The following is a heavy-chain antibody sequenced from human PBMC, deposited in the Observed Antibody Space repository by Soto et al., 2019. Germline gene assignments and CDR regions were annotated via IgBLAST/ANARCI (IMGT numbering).Heavy chain of an antibody. CDR1: GFTFSNAW. D-gene: IGHD3-3*01. Sequence: EVQLVESGGGLVKPGGYLRLSCAASGFTFSNAWMSWVLQAPGKGLEWVGRIKTKTDGGTTDYAAPVKGRFTISRDDSKNTLYLQMNSRKPEYKAVYYCTTGVPSRGMDVWGQGTTVTVSS. J-gene: IGHJ6*02. CDR3: TTGVPSRGMDV. CDR2: IKTKTDGGTT. V-gene: IGHV3-15*01.